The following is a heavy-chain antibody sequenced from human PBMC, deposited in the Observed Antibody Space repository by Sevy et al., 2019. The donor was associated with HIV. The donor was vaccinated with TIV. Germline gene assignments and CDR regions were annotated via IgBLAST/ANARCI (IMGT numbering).Heavy chain of an antibody. CDR3: AREGGTRPHDY. D-gene: IGHD2-8*01. CDR2: LSFGCGKI. CDR1: GFAFYDYS. J-gene: IGHJ4*02. V-gene: IGHV3-21*04. Sequence: GGSLRLSCAASGFAFYDYSMRWIRQAPGKGLEWVATLSFGCGKINYADSVKGRFTISRDNSKNSFYLQMDNVRVEDTALYYCAREGGTRPHDYWGQGTRVTVSS.